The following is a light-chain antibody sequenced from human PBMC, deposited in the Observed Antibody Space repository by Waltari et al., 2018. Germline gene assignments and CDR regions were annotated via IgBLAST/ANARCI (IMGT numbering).Light chain of an antibody. CDR1: QSISSW. Sequence: DDQMTQSPSTLSASVGDTVTITGRASQSISSWLAWYQQKAGKAPKVLISKASTLESGVPSRFSGSGSGTEFTLTISNLQPDDFATYYCQQYNTYYAFGQGTMLEIK. CDR3: QQYNTYYA. CDR2: KAS. V-gene: IGKV1-5*03. J-gene: IGKJ2*01.